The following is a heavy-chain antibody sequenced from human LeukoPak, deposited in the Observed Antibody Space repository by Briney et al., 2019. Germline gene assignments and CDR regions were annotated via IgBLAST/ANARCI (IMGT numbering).Heavy chain of an antibody. CDR3: ARQQSRYYYYMDV. J-gene: IGHJ6*03. Sequence: SETLSLTCAVYGGSFSGYYWSWIRQPPGKGLEWIGEINHSGSTNYNPSLKSRVTISVDTSKNQFSLKLSSVTAADTAVYYCARQQSRYYYYMDVWGKGTTVTVSS. CDR2: INHSGST. CDR1: GGSFSGYY. V-gene: IGHV4-34*01. D-gene: IGHD6-13*01.